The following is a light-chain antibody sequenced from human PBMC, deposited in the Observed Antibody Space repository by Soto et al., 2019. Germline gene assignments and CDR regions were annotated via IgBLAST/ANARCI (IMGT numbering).Light chain of an antibody. Sequence: DIQMTQSPSTLSASVGDRVTITCRASQNIGSWLAWYQQKPGKAPKLLIYMASSLESGVPSRFSGSGSGTDFTLTVSSRQPDDFATYYCQHYNTYSGTFGPGTKVDIK. CDR2: MAS. CDR1: QNIGSW. J-gene: IGKJ3*01. CDR3: QHYNTYSGT. V-gene: IGKV1-5*03.